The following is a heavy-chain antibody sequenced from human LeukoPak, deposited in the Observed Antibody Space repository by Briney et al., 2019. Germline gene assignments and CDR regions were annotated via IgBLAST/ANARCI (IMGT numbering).Heavy chain of an antibody. J-gene: IGHJ4*02. CDR3: ARGSNYGSPYYFDY. CDR2: IKQDGNEK. CDR1: GFTFSSYW. Sequence: GGSLRLSCAASGFTFSSYWMTWVRQAPGKGLEWVANIKQDGNEKYYVDSVKGRFTISRDNAKNSLYLQMNSLRAEDTAVYYCARGSNYGSPYYFDYWGQGTLVTVSS. D-gene: IGHD4-11*01. V-gene: IGHV3-7*05.